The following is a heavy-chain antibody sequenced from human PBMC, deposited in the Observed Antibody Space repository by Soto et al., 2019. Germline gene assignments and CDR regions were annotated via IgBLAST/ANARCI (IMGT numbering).Heavy chain of an antibody. CDR1: GGSISSYY. J-gene: IGHJ6*03. D-gene: IGHD3-3*01. Sequence: SETLSLTCTVSGGSISSYYWSWIRQPPGKGLEWIGYIYYSGSTNYNPSLKSRVTISVDTSKNQFSLKLSSVTAADTAVYYCARHGEGNLWSGYPSNPSYYYYYYMDVWGKGTTVPVSS. V-gene: IGHV4-59*08. CDR3: ARHGEGNLWSGYPSNPSYYYYYYMDV. CDR2: IYYSGST.